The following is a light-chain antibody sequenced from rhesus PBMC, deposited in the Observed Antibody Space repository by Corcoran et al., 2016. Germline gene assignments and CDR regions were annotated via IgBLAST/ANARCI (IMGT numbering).Light chain of an antibody. J-gene: IGKJ4*01. CDR3: QNYKTLPPT. Sequence: DIQMTKSPSSLSASVGDRITITFRARQDITNYLRWYQQQQCKAHKPLMYYESSLEKGVTSRFSGSSYGTDYTLTISSLQPEDIATYYWQNYKTLPPTFGGRTKVELK. CDR1: QDITNY. V-gene: IGKV1-66*01. CDR2: YES.